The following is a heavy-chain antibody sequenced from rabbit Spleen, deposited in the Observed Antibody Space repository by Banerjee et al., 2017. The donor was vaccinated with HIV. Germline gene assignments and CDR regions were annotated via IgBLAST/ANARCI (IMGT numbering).Heavy chain of an antibody. Sequence: QSLEESGGDLVKPGASLTLNCTASGFSFSSGDWMCWVRQAPGKGLEWIGCIRGDSSGSTYYASWAKGRFTISKTSSTTVTLQMTSLTAADTATYFCARQDNNDGDYRLWGPGTLVTVS. CDR1: GFSFSSGDW. V-gene: IGHV1S40*01. CDR2: IRGDSSGST. D-gene: IGHD2-1*01. CDR3: ARQDNNDGDYRL. J-gene: IGHJ4*01.